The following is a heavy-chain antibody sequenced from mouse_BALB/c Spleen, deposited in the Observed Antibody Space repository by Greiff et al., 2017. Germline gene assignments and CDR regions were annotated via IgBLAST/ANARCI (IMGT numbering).Heavy chain of an antibody. CDR2: IWAGGST. CDR1: GFSLTSYG. V-gene: IGHV2-9*02. D-gene: IGHD2-4*01. J-gene: IGHJ4*01. CDR3: ARVYYDPPYYYAMDY. Sequence: QVQLQQSGPGLVAPSQSLSITCTVSGFSLTSYGVHWVRQPPGKGLEWLGVIWAGGSTNYNSALMSRLSISKDNSKSQVFLKMNSLQTDDTAMYYCARVYYDPPYYYAMDYWGQGTSVTVSS.